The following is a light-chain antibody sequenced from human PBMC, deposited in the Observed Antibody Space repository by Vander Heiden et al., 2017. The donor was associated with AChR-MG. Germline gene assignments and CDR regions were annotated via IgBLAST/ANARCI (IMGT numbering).Light chain of an antibody. Sequence: SYVLTQPPSLSVAPGKTATITCGGINIRGETVSCHQQKPGQAPVLVIYYDDNRTSGIPDRCSGSNSGHTATLTITRVEAGDEADYYCQVWDRSSAQWVFGGGTKLTVL. CDR3: QVWDRSSAQWV. CDR1: NIRGET. V-gene: IGLV3-21*04. CDR2: YDD. J-gene: IGLJ3*02.